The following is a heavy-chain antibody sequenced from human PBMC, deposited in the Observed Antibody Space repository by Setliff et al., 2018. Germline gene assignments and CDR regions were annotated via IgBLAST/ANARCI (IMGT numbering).Heavy chain of an antibody. V-gene: IGHV3-7*03. J-gene: IGHJ4*02. CDR3: ARIFLYGTSWYFDN. CDR2: IMQDGGAQ. CDR1: GFTFNNYW. Sequence: GGSLRLSCEAFGFTFNNYWTSWVRQAPGKGLEWVANIMQDGGAQYYLDSVKGRFTVSRDNSDNTLYLHMSSLRAEDTAVYFCARIFLYGTSWYFDNWSQGTLVTVSS. D-gene: IGHD3-3*01.